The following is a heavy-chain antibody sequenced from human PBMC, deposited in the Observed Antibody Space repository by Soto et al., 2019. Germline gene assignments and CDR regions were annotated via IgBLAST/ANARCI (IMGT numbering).Heavy chain of an antibody. D-gene: IGHD6-13*01. CDR2: IYDRGST. J-gene: IGHJ4*02. CDR1: GGSISSYY. V-gene: IGHV4-59*08. Sequence: QVQLQESGPGLVKPSETLSLPCTVSGGSISSYYWSWIRQPPGKGLEWIGYIYDRGSTNYNPSHQSRVTVSVDTSKNEFSLMLRSVPAAETAVYCCARRDSSSVDYWGQGALGTVSS. CDR3: ARRDSSSVDY.